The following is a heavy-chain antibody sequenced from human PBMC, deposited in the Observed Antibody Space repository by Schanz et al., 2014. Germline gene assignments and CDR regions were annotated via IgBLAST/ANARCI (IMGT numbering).Heavy chain of an antibody. Sequence: QVQLQQWGAGVLKPSETLSLTCVVSGGSLSGHYWSGIRHSPGRGVGGRGEINPNEGITHNPSLKSRVAISVDMSKNQFSLKMSSLTAADTATYYCAREMGRRFFDYNYGMDVWGQGTSVTVS. D-gene: IGHD3-3*01. CDR2: INPNEGI. CDR3: AREMGRRFFDYNYGMDV. J-gene: IGHJ6*02. V-gene: IGHV4-34*01. CDR1: GGSLSGHY.